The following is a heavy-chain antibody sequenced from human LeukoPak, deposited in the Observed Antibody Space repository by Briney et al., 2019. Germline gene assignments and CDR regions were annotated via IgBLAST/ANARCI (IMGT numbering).Heavy chain of an antibody. CDR1: GFTFSSYW. CDR3: ASGGDYLFYFDY. D-gene: IGHD4-17*01. J-gene: IGHJ4*02. Sequence: GGSLRLSCAASGFTFSSYWMHWVRHAPGKGLVWVSRINSDGSSTSYADSVKGRFTISRDNAKNTLYLQMNSLRAEDTAVYYCASGGDYLFYFDYWGQGTLVTVSS. V-gene: IGHV3-74*01. CDR2: INSDGSST.